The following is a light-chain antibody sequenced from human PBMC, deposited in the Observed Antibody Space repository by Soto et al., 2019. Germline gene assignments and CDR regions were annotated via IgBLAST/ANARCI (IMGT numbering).Light chain of an antibody. CDR3: QQGNSYPLT. J-gene: IGKJ4*01. Sequence: DIQLTQSPSFLSASVGDRVTITCRATQDISTYLAWYQQKPGKATNLLIHSASTLRGGVSSRFGGSGSGKEFTLTISSLQPEDLATYYCQQGNSYPLTFGGGTKLEIK. CDR1: QDISTY. V-gene: IGKV1-9*01. CDR2: SAS.